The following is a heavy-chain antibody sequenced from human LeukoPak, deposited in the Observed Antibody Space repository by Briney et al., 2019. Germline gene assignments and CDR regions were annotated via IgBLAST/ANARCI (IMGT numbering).Heavy chain of an antibody. J-gene: IGHJ4*02. CDR1: GGSISSGGYY. V-gene: IGHV4-31*03. CDR2: IYYSGSP. Sequence: SQTLSLTCTVSGGSISSGGYYWSWIRQHPGKGLEWIGYIYYSGSPYYNPSLKSRVTISVDTSKKQFSLKLSSVTAADTAVYYCARVRREEMATITRNYFDYWGQGTLVTVSS. CDR3: ARVRREEMATITRNYFDY. D-gene: IGHD5-24*01.